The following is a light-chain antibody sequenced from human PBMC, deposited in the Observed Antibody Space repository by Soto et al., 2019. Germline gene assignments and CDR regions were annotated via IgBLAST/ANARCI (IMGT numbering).Light chain of an antibody. CDR3: QQYGGSRWT. V-gene: IGKV3-20*01. CDR2: GAS. J-gene: IGKJ1*01. Sequence: EIVLTQSPGTLSLSPGERATLSCRASQSVRSTYLAWYQQKPDQAPRLLIYGASNRATGIPDRFSGSGSGTDFTLTISRLEPEDFAVYYCQQYGGSRWTFGQGTRVDI. CDR1: QSVRSTY.